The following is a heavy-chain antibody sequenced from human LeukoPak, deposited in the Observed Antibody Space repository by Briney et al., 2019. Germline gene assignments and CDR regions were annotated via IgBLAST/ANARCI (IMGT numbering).Heavy chain of an antibody. D-gene: IGHD3-22*01. CDR1: GGSISSGGYF. CDR2: IYHAGST. Sequence: ASETLSLTCTVSGGSISSGGYFWSWIRQHPGKGLEWIAHIYHAGSTHDNPSLRGRVAISLDTSANQFSLRLSSVTAADTAVYFCARATHYSASTGGPYMDVWGQGTTVTVSS. J-gene: IGHJ6*03. V-gene: IGHV4-31*03. CDR3: ARATHYSASTGGPYMDV.